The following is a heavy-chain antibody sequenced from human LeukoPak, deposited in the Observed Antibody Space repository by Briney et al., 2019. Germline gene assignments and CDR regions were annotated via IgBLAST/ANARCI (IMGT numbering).Heavy chain of an antibody. D-gene: IGHD2-15*01. CDR2: INHSGST. CDR1: GGSFSGYY. CDR3: ARYGSGGSRAY. J-gene: IGHJ4*02. V-gene: IGHV4-34*01. Sequence: SETLSLTCAVYGGSFSGYYWSWIRQPPGKGLEWIGEINHSGSTNYNPSLKSRVTISVDTSKNQFSLKLSSVTAADTAVYYCARYGSGGSRAYWGQGTLVTVSS.